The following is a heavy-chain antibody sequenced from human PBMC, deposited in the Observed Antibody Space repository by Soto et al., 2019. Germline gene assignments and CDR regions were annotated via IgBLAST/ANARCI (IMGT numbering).Heavy chain of an antibody. Sequence: VQLVESGGGVVQPGRSLRLSCAASGFTFSSNWMHWVRQVPGKGLVWVSRINTDGSATNYADSVKGRFTTSRDNAKNMLYLQMNSLRVEDTAVYYCARDGEGYWGQGTLVTVSS. CDR3: ARDGEGY. D-gene: IGHD2-21*01. CDR1: GFTFSSNW. CDR2: INTDGSAT. J-gene: IGHJ4*02. V-gene: IGHV3-74*01.